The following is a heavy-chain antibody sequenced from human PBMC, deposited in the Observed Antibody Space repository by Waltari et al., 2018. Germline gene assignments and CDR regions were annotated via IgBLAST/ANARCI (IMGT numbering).Heavy chain of an antibody. CDR3: ARDVTEDYYGSGSPRIY. J-gene: IGHJ4*02. CDR2: ISSSSSYI. V-gene: IGHV3-21*01. D-gene: IGHD3-10*01. Sequence: EVQLVESGGGLVKPGGSLRLSCAASGFTFSSYSMNCVRQAPGKGLEWVSSISSSSSYIYYADSVKGRFTISRDNAKNSLYLQMNSLRAEDTAVYYCARDVTEDYYGSGSPRIYWGQGTLVTVSS. CDR1: GFTFSSYS.